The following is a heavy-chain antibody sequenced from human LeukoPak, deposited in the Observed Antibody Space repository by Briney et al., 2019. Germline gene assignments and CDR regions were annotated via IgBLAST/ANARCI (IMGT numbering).Heavy chain of an antibody. V-gene: IGHV3-53*01. Sequence: GGSLRLSCATSVFIVSNNYMSWVRQAPGKGLEWVSIIDSGYTTNYIDSVKGRFTISRDSSRNMVYLQMNSLRAEDTAVYYCARVAFRSSSYISGIDYWGQGTLVTVSS. J-gene: IGHJ4*02. CDR2: IDSGYTT. CDR3: ARVAFRSSSYISGIDY. CDR1: VFIVSNNY. D-gene: IGHD6-6*01.